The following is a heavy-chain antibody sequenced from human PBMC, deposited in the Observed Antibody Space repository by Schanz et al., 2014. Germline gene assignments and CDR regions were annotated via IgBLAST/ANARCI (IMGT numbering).Heavy chain of an antibody. V-gene: IGHV3-21*06. CDR3: ARDGVAATTDFEY. D-gene: IGHD1-1*01. Sequence: EVQLVESGGGLVKPGGSLRLSCTASGFSFDSYNMNWVRQSPGKGLEWVAFLSFDSRHIYYADSVKGRFTISRDNAKSPFLPQMNSLRADDTAVYYCARDGVAATTDFEYWGQGALVTVSS. J-gene: IGHJ4*02. CDR2: LSFDSRHI. CDR1: GFSFDSYN.